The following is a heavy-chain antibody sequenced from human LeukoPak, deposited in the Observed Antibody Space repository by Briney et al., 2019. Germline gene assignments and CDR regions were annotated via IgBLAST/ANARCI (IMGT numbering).Heavy chain of an antibody. CDR2: TRNKASGYTT. J-gene: IGHJ4*02. CDR3: ARAPPIDY. Sequence: PGGSLRLSCAASGFTFSDHYMDWARQAPGKGLEWVGRTRNKASGYTTEYAASVKGRFTISRDDSKNSLYLQMNSLKTEDTAVYYCARAPPIDYWGQGTLVTVSS. V-gene: IGHV3-72*01. CDR1: GFTFSDHY.